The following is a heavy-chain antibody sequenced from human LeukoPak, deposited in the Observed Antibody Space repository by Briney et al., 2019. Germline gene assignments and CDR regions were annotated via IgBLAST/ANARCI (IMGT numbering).Heavy chain of an antibody. CDR3: AVSKGGYSGSYYGY. Sequence: ASVKVSCKASGYTFTGYYMHWVRQAPGQGLGWMGRINPNSGGTNYAQKFQGRVTMTRDTSISTAYMELSRLRSDDTAVYYCAVSKGGYSGSYYGYWGQGTLVTVSS. J-gene: IGHJ4*02. V-gene: IGHV1-2*06. CDR1: GYTFTGYY. CDR2: INPNSGGT. D-gene: IGHD1-26*01.